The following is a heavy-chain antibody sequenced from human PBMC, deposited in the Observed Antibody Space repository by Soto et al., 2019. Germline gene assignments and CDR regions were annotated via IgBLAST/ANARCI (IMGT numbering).Heavy chain of an antibody. CDR3: ARATSGWYWFDP. V-gene: IGHV4-31*03. Sequence: SETLSLTCTVSGGSISSGGYYWSWIRQHPGKGLEWIGYIYYSGSTYYTPSLKSRVTISVDTSKNQFSLKLSSVTAADTAVYYCARATSGWYWFDPWGQGTLVTVSS. CDR2: IYYSGST. CDR1: GGSISSGGYY. J-gene: IGHJ5*02. D-gene: IGHD6-19*01.